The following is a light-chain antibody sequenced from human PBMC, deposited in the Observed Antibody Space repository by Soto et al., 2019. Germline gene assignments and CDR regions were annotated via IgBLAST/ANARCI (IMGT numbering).Light chain of an antibody. CDR3: QQYNGLSYT. V-gene: IGKV1-5*01. Sequence: DIQMTQSPSTLSASVGDRVTITCRASESISYWLAWYQQKPGKAPKFLIYDASSLKSGVPSRFSGSGSGTEFNLTISSLQPDDFATYYCQQYNGLSYTFGQGTKLEI. J-gene: IGKJ2*01. CDR2: DAS. CDR1: ESISYW.